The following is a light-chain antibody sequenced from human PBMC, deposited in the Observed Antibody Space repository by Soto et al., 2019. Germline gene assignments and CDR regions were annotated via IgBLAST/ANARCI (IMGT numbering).Light chain of an antibody. CDR2: EVS. J-gene: IGLJ1*01. CDR3: TSYTTSSTYV. V-gene: IGLV2-18*02. CDR1: SSDVGSYNR. Sequence: QSVLTQPPSVSGSPGQSVTISCTGTSSDVGSYNRVSWYQQPPGTAPQLMIYEVSNRPLGVPDRFSGSKSGNTASLTISGLQAEDEADYYCTSYTTSSTYVFGTVTKVT.